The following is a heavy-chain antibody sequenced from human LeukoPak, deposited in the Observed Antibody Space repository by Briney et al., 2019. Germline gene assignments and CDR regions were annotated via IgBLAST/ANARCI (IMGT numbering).Heavy chain of an antibody. CDR1: GYTFTGYY. CDR2: INPNSGGT. V-gene: IGHV1-2*02. Sequence: GASVKVSCKASGYTFTGYYMHWVRQAPGQGLEWMGWINPNSGGTKSAQKFQARVTMTRDTSITSAYMELNRLTSDDTALYYCARPSSSWNLDDFDIWGQGTMVTVSS. J-gene: IGHJ3*02. CDR3: ARPSSSWNLDDFDI. D-gene: IGHD6-13*01.